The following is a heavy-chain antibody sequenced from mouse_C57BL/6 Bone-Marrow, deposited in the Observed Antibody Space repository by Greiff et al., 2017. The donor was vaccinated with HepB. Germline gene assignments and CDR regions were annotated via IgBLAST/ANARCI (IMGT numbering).Heavy chain of an antibody. J-gene: IGHJ2*01. CDR2: ISDGGSYT. CDR1: GFTFSSYA. Sequence: EVKLQESGGGLVKPGGSLKLSCAASGFTFSSYAMSWVRQTPEKRLEWVATISDGGSYTYYPDNVKGRFTISRDNAKNNLYLQMSHLKSEDTAMYYCARDRASYYGSSGGYFDYWGQGTTLTVSS. CDR3: ARDRASYYGSSGGYFDY. D-gene: IGHD1-1*01. V-gene: IGHV5-4*01.